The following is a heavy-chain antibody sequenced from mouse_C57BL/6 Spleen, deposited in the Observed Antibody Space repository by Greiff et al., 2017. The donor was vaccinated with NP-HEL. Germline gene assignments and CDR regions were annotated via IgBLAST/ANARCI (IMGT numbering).Heavy chain of an antibody. CDR2: IYPGGGYT. Sequence: QVHVKQSGAELVRPGTSVKMSCKASGYTFTNYWIGWAKQRHGHGLEWIGDIYPGGGYTNYNEKFKGKATLTADKSSSTSYMQFSLPSSQDSAISYCSRWVTTYGYYAMDYWGQGTSVTVSS. V-gene: IGHV1-63*01. D-gene: IGHD2-2*01. CDR3: SRWVTTYGYYAMDY. CDR1: GYTFTNYW. J-gene: IGHJ4*01.